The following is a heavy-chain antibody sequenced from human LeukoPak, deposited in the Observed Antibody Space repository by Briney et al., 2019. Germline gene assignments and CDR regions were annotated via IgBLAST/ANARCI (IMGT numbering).Heavy chain of an antibody. V-gene: IGHV3-21*04. CDR1: GFTFSSYS. CDR2: IISSSSYI. Sequence: GGSLTLSCAASGFTFSSYSMNWVRQAPGKGLEWVSSIISSSSYIYYADSVKGRFTISRDHAKNSLYLQMNSLRAEDTVVYYCAKNVEVAGTWYYYDGMDVWGQGTTVTASS. D-gene: IGHD6-19*01. J-gene: IGHJ6*02. CDR3: AKNVEVAGTWYYYDGMDV.